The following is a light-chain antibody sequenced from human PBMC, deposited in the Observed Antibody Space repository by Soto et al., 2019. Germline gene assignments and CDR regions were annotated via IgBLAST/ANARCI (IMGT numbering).Light chain of an antibody. J-gene: IGLJ2*01. CDR1: SGYSNYK. CDR2: VGTGGIVG. Sequence: QAVVTQPPSASASLGASVTLTCTLSSGYSNYKVDWYQQRPGKGPRFVMRVGTGGIVGSKGDGIPDRFSVLGSGLNRYLTIKNIQEEDESDYHCGADHGSGSNFVLGGGTKLTVL. CDR3: GADHGSGSNFV. V-gene: IGLV9-49*01.